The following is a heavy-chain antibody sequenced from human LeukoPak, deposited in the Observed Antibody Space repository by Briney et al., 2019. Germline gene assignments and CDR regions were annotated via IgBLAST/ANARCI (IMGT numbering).Heavy chain of an antibody. CDR2: ISGSGGST. D-gene: IGHD6-13*01. Sequence: GGSLRLSCAASGFTFSSYAMSWVRQAPGKGLEWVSAISGSGGSTYYADSVKGRFTISRDNSKNTLYLQMNSLRAEDTAVYYCASGRIAAAGTNPYGNYYYYMDVWGKGTTVTVSS. V-gene: IGHV3-23*01. J-gene: IGHJ6*03. CDR3: ASGRIAAAGTNPYGNYYYYMDV. CDR1: GFTFSSYA.